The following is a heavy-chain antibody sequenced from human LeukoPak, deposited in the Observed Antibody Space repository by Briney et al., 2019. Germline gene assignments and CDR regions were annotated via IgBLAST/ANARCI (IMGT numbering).Heavy chain of an antibody. D-gene: IGHD3-22*01. CDR1: GGSISSYY. Sequence: SETLSLTCTVSGGSISSYYWSWIRQPPGKGLEWLGYIYYSGSTNYNPSLKSRVTISVDTSKNQFSLKLSSVTAADTAVYYCARRITESYDSSGYYSANWFDPWGQGTLVTVSS. CDR2: IYYSGST. V-gene: IGHV4-59*08. J-gene: IGHJ5*02. CDR3: ARRITESYDSSGYYSANWFDP.